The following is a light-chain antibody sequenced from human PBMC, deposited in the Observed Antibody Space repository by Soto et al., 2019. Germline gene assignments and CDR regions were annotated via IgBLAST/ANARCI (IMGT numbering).Light chain of an antibody. V-gene: IGKV1-39*01. CDR2: VAS. Sequence: DIQMTQSPSTLSGSVGDSLTITCRASQYISTYLNWYQQKPGKAPKLLIYVASNLQSGVPSRFSGSGSGTDFTLTISSLQSEDFAVYFCQQYNIWPQTFGQGTKVDIK. CDR3: QQYNIWPQT. J-gene: IGKJ1*01. CDR1: QYISTY.